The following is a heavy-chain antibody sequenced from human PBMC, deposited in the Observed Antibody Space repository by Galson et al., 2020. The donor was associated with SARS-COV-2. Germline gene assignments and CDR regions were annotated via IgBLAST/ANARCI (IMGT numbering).Heavy chain of an antibody. Sequence: SETLSLTCTVSGGSISSGSNYWSWIRQPAGKGLEWIGRIYASGSTNYNPSLKSRVIISVDTSKNQFSLKLSSVTAADTAVYYCASESKVGVTGYYFDSWGQGTLVTVSS. J-gene: IGHJ4*02. CDR1: GGSISSGSNY. V-gene: IGHV4-61*02. CDR3: ASESKVGVTGYYFDS. CDR2: IYASGST. D-gene: IGHD1-26*01.